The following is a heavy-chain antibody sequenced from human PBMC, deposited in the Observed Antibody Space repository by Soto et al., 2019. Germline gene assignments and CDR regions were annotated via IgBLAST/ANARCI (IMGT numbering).Heavy chain of an antibody. V-gene: IGHV4-59*01. D-gene: IGHD6-19*01. CDR2: IYYSGST. J-gene: IGHJ4*02. CDR1: GGSISSYY. CDR3: ARSRYPSGWWTPPLDY. Sequence: QVQLQESGPGLVKPSESLSLTCAVSGGSISSYYWSWIRQPPGKGLAWIGYIYYSGSTNYNPSLKRRVTISVATSNNQFTLKLTSVTSADTAVYYFARSRYPSGWWTPPLDYWGQGTLFTVSS.